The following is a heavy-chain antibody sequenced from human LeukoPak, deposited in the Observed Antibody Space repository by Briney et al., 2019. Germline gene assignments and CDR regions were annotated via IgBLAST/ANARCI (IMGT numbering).Heavy chain of an antibody. V-gene: IGHV4-4*09. CDR2: IYTSGST. Sequence: SSETLSLTCTVSGGSISSYYWSWIRQPPGKGLEWIGYIYTSGSTNYNPSLKSRVTISVDTSKNQFSLKLSSVTAADTAVYYFWRYLESSRVFDYWGQGPLDTVPS. D-gene: IGHD3-3*01. CDR3: WRYLESSRVFDY. J-gene: IGHJ4*02. CDR1: GGSISSYY.